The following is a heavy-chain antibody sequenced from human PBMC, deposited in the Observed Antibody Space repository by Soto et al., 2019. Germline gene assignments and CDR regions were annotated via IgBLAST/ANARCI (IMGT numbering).Heavy chain of an antibody. CDR1: GFTFSSYA. D-gene: IGHD6-19*01. Sequence: QVQLVESGGGVVQPGRSLRLSCAASGFTFSSYAMHWVRQAPGKGLEWVAVISYDGSNKYCADSVKGRFTISRDNSKNTLYLQMNSLRAEDTAVYYCARGESGWYYFDYWGQGTLVTVSS. CDR3: ARGESGWYYFDY. J-gene: IGHJ4*02. V-gene: IGHV3-30-3*01. CDR2: ISYDGSNK.